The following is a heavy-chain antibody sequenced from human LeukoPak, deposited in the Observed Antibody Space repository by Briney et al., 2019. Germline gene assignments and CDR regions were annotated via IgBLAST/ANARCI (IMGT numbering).Heavy chain of an antibody. Sequence: ASVKVSCKASGYTFTSYLIHWVRQAPGQGLEWVGIINPGGGNPTYAQKFQGRVTMTRDTSTSTVYMALSSLRSEDTAVYYCARGFGSGSYYGYWGQGTLVTVSS. J-gene: IGHJ4*02. D-gene: IGHD1-26*01. CDR1: GYTFTSYL. CDR2: INPGGGNP. CDR3: ARGFGSGSYYGY. V-gene: IGHV1-46*01.